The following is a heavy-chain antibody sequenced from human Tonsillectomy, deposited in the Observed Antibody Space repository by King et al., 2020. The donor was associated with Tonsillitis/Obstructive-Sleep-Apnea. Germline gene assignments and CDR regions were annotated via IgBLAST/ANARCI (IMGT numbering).Heavy chain of an antibody. Sequence: VQLVESGGGLVQPGGSLRLSCVASGFTFSIYAMTWVRQAPGKGLEWVSLISGSGGTTNHADSVKGRFTISRDNSKNTLYLQMNSLRAEDTAVYYCAKDSDSSGYYPSNYYYMDVWGKGTEVTVSS. V-gene: IGHV3-23*04. CDR3: AKDSDSSGYYPSNYYYMDV. D-gene: IGHD3-22*01. CDR2: ISGSGGTT. CDR1: GFTFSIYA. J-gene: IGHJ6*03.